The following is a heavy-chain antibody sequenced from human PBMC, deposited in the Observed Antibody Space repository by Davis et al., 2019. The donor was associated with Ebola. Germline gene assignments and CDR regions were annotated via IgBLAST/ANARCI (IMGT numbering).Heavy chain of an antibody. D-gene: IGHD2-15*01. J-gene: IGHJ3*02. V-gene: IGHV4-59*01. CDR1: GASISSSY. CDR2: IYYSGST. Sequence: SETLSLTCIVSGASISSSYWSWIRQPPGKGLEWIGYIYYSGSTNYNPSLKSRVTISVDTSKNQFSLKLSSVTAADTAVYYCARTDSFRAFDIWGQGTMVTVSS. CDR3: ARTDSFRAFDI.